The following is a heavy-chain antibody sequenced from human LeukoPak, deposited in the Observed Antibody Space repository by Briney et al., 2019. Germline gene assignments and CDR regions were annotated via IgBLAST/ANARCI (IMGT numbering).Heavy chain of an antibody. CDR1: GFTFSSYW. D-gene: IGHD2-2*01. Sequence: GGSLRLSCAASGFTFSSYWMHWVRQAPGKGPVWVSRINNDGSSTSYADSVKGRSTISRDNAKNTLYLQMNSLRAEDTAVYYCARVGSYCSSTSCTDLHDAFDIWGQGTMDTVPS. CDR2: INNDGSST. CDR3: ARVGSYCSSTSCTDLHDAFDI. V-gene: IGHV3-74*01. J-gene: IGHJ3*02.